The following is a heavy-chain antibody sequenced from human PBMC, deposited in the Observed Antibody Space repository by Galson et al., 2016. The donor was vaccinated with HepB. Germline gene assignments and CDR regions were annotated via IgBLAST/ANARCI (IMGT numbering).Heavy chain of an antibody. Sequence: TLSLTCNVFGGAISGSDYYWSWVRQSPGKGLEWIGYIFHTGNTHYSPSLRSRIAISVDTSKDQFSLKLGSVTAADTAVYYCARAALRHYYSSGYWGPDGFDIWGQGTMVTVSS. V-gene: IGHV4-30-4*01. CDR1: GGAISGSDYY. CDR3: ARAALRHYYSSGYWGPDGFDI. CDR2: IFHTGNT. J-gene: IGHJ3*02. D-gene: IGHD3-22*01.